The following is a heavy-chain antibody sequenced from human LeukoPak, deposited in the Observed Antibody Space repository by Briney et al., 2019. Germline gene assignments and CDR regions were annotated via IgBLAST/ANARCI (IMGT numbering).Heavy chain of an antibody. Sequence: GGSLRLSCAASGFTFADYAMDWVRQAPGKGLEWVSAISGTSGSTYYADSVKGRFTISRDNSKNTLYLQINSLRADDTAVFYCARGGLGSAFDNWGQGTLVTVSS. D-gene: IGHD6-19*01. CDR2: ISGTSGST. V-gene: IGHV3-23*01. CDR1: GFTFADYA. CDR3: ARGGLGSAFDN. J-gene: IGHJ4*02.